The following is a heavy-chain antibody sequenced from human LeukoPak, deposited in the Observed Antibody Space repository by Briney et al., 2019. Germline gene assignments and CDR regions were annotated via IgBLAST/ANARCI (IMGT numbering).Heavy chain of an antibody. D-gene: IGHD6-13*01. J-gene: IGHJ3*02. CDR2: FDPEDGET. Sequence: ASVRVSCKVSGYTLTELSMHWVRQAPGKGLEWMGGFDPEDGETIYAQKFQGRVTMTEDTSTDTAYMELSSLRSEDTAVYYCATPVERIAAAGTAFDIWGQGTMVTVSS. CDR1: GYTLTELS. V-gene: IGHV1-24*01. CDR3: ATPVERIAAAGTAFDI.